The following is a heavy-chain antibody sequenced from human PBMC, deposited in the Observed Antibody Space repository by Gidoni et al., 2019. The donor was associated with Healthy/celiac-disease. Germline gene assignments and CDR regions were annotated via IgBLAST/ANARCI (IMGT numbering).Heavy chain of an antibody. CDR3: ASDYYDSSGYENYFDY. D-gene: IGHD3-22*01. Sequence: QVQLVESGGGVVQPGRSLRLSCAASGFTFSSYGMHWVRQAPGKGLEWVAVISYDGSNKYYADSVKGRFTISRDNSKNTLYLQMNSLRAEDTAVYYCASDYYDSSGYENYFDYWGQGTLVTVSS. CDR1: GFTFSSYG. CDR2: ISYDGSNK. V-gene: IGHV3-30*03. J-gene: IGHJ4*02.